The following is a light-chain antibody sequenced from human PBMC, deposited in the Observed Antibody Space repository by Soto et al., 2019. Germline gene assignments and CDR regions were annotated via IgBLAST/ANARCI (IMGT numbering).Light chain of an antibody. CDR2: GES. CDR3: QQYGNSPLT. V-gene: IGKV3-20*01. CDR1: QSVTSNY. Sequence: EIVLTQSPGTLSLSPGERATLSCRASQSVTSNYLAWYQQKTGQAPRILIYGESNRATGIPARFSGSGSGTDLTLIINRLEPDDFAMYYCQQYGNSPLTCGGGTKVDIK. J-gene: IGKJ4*01.